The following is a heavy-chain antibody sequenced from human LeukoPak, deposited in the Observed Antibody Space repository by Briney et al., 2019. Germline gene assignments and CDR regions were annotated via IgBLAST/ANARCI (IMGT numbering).Heavy chain of an antibody. J-gene: IGHJ6*02. CDR2: INNSGST. CDR1: GGSFSDYY. Sequence: PSETLSLTCAVYGGSFSDYYWSWIRQPPGKGLEWIGEINNSGSTNYNPSLKSRVTISVDTSKNQFSLRLRSVTAADTAVYYCAKDSKYQVLMNSYYGMDVWGQGTTATVSS. D-gene: IGHD2-2*01. V-gene: IGHV4-34*01. CDR3: AKDSKYQVLMNSYYGMDV.